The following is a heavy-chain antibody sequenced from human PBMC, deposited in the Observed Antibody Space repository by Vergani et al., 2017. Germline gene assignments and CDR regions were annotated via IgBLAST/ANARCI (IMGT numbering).Heavy chain of an antibody. CDR2: IRSKANSYAT. CDR3: ARDHKGGYSYGGFDY. Sequence: VQLVESGGGVVQPGRSLRLSCAASGFTFSGSAMHWVRQASGKGLEWVGRIRSKANSYATAYAASVKGRFTISRDDSKNTAYLQMNSLKTEDTAVYYCARDHKGGYSYGGFDYWGQGTLVTVSS. CDR1: GFTFSGSA. D-gene: IGHD5-18*01. V-gene: IGHV3-73*01. J-gene: IGHJ4*02.